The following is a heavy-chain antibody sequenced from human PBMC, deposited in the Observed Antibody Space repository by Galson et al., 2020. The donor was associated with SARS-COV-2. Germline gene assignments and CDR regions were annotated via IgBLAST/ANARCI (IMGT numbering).Heavy chain of an antibody. CDR3: ARAYYYDVSTDILAYYYGMDV. V-gene: IGHV5-51*01. CDR2: IYPGDSDT. J-gene: IGHJ6*02. CDR1: EYTFSRYW. Sequence: HGESLKISCQGSEYTFSRYWIGWVRQMPGKGLEWMGVIYPGDSDTRYSTSFQGQVTISADKSINTAYLQWSSLKASDSAMYICARAYYYDVSTDILAYYYGMDVWGQGTTVTVSS. D-gene: IGHD3-22*01.